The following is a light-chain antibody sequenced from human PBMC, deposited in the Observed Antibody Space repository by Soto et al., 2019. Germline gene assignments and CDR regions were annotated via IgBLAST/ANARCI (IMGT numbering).Light chain of an antibody. Sequence: ILMTQSPATLSVSPGERATLSCRASQSVSNNLAWYQQKPGQAPRLLIYDASTRATGIPARFSGSGSGTEFTLTISGQQSEDFAVYYCQQYTNWPPWTFCQGAKVEIK. CDR3: QQYTNWPPWT. CDR2: DAS. CDR1: QSVSNN. J-gene: IGKJ1*01. V-gene: IGKV3-15*01.